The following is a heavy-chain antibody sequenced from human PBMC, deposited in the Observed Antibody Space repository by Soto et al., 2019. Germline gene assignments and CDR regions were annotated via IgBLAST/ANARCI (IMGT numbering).Heavy chain of an antibody. V-gene: IGHV4-59*01. CDR1: GSSISPYY. CDR3: AREKDRILGGYAFGY. J-gene: IGHJ3*01. D-gene: IGHD1-26*01. Sequence: QVQLQESGPRLVKPSETLSLTCSVSGSSISPYYWTWLRQAPGKGLGWIGYLLYRGTATYNPALKSRVTISLDTSKKQVSLRLSSVTAADTAVYYCAREKDRILGGYAFGYWGPGTMVTVSS. CDR2: LLYRGTA.